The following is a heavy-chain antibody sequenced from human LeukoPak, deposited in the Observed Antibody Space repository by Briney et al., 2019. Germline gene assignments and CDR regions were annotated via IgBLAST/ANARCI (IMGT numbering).Heavy chain of an antibody. J-gene: IGHJ3*02. CDR2: FDPEDGET. V-gene: IGHV1-24*01. D-gene: IGHD3-10*01. Sequence: ASVKVSCKVSGYTLTELSMRWVRQAPGKGLEWMGGFDPEDGETIYAQKFQGRVTMTEDTSTDTAYMELSSLRPEDTAVYYCATQLLLWFGKHAFDIWGQGTMVTVSS. CDR3: ATQLLLWFGKHAFDI. CDR1: GYTLTELS.